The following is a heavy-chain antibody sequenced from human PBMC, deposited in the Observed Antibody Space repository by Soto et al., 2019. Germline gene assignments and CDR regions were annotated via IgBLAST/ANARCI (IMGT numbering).Heavy chain of an antibody. J-gene: IGHJ6*02. CDR3: ARGDSTDCSNGVCSFFYNHDMDV. Sequence: ASVKVSCKASGYRFTDYHIHWVRQAPGQGLEWLGRIDPKSGGTSTAQKFQGWVTMTTDTSISTAYMELTRLTSDDTAIYYCARGDSTDCSNGVCSFFYNHDMDVWGQGTTVTVSS. V-gene: IGHV1-2*04. CDR2: IDPKSGGT. D-gene: IGHD2-8*01. CDR1: GYRFTDYH.